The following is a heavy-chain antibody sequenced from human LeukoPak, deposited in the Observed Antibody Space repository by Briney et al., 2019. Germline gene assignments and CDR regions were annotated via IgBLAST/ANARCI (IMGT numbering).Heavy chain of an antibody. D-gene: IGHD4-4*01. V-gene: IGHV3-23*01. CDR3: AKSLSSNAYYFDY. Sequence: PGGSLRLSCAASGFAFSSYAMSWVRQAPGKGLEWVSAISGSGGSTFYADSVKGRFTISRDNSKNTLYLQMNSLRAEDTAVYYCAKSLSSNAYYFDYWGQGTLVTVSS. CDR2: ISGSGGST. CDR1: GFAFSSYA. J-gene: IGHJ4*02.